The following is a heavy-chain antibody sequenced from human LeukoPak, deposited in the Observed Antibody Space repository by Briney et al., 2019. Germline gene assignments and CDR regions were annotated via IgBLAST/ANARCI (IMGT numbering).Heavy chain of an antibody. D-gene: IGHD4-17*01. Sequence: GGSLRLSCAASGFTFSGYGMHWVRQAPGKGLEWVAVIWYDGSNKYYADSVKGRFTISRDNSKNTLYLQMNSLRAEDTAVYYCAKGTTVTTHDAFDVWGQGTMVTVSS. J-gene: IGHJ3*01. CDR3: AKGTTVTTHDAFDV. CDR1: GFTFSGYG. V-gene: IGHV3-33*06. CDR2: IWYDGSNK.